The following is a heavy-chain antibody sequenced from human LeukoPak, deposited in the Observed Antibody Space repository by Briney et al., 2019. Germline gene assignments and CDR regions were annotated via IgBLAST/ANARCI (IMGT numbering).Heavy chain of an antibody. CDR1: GYTFTSYG. Sequence: ASVKVSCKASGYTFTSYGISWVRQAPGQGLEWMGWISAYNGNTNYAQKLQGRVTMTTDTSTSTAYMELRSLRSDDTAVYYCATDVYYDSTRNDAFDIWGQGTMVTVSS. CDR2: ISAYNGNT. J-gene: IGHJ3*02. V-gene: IGHV1-18*01. D-gene: IGHD3-22*01. CDR3: ATDVYYDSTRNDAFDI.